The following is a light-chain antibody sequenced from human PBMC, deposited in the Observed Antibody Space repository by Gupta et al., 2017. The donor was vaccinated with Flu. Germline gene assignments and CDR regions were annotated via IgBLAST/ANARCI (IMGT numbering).Light chain of an antibody. Sequence: ITISCTGTSSDVGGYNYVSWYQQHPGKAPKLMIYDVSNRPSGISNRFSGSKSGNTASLTISGLQAEDEADYYCSSYTSSSTPYVFGTGTKVTVL. V-gene: IGLV2-14*04. CDR1: SSDVGGYNY. CDR3: SSYTSSSTPYV. CDR2: DVS. J-gene: IGLJ1*01.